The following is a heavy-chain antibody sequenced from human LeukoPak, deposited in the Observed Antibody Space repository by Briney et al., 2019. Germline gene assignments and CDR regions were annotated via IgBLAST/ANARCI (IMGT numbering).Heavy chain of an antibody. J-gene: IGHJ4*02. CDR1: GGSISSYY. D-gene: IGHD4-23*01. Sequence: SETLSLTCTVSGGSISSYYWSWIRQPPGKGLGWIGYIYYSGSTNYNPSLKSRVTISIDTSKNQFSLKLSSVTAADTAVYYCARVSASRLNSYYFDYWGQGTLVTVSS. CDR2: IYYSGST. CDR3: ARVSASRLNSYYFDY. V-gene: IGHV4-59*01.